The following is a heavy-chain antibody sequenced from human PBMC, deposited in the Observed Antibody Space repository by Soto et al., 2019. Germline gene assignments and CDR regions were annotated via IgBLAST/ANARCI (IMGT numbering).Heavy chain of an antibody. CDR1: GATFTTYY. CDR2: VNHSGGHT. CDR3: ARGGHVVVVTAAFDY. J-gene: IGHJ4*02. D-gene: IGHD2-21*02. V-gene: IGHV1-46*01. Sequence: QVQLMQSGAEVKKPGASVKVSCKASGATFTTYYIHWVRQAPGQGLEWMGSVNHSGGHTNYSQNFLGRVPMTRDTSTSTLDRELTSLTSDDTAVYYCARGGHVVVVTAAFDYWGQGNLGTVSS.